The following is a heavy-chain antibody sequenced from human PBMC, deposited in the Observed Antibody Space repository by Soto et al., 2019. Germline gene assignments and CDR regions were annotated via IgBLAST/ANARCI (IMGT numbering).Heavy chain of an antibody. Sequence: SGKASCKGSGYSFTRYGIGWAGSATEQGLEWMGWMNPNSGNTGYAQKFQGRVTMTRNTSISTAYMELSSLRSEDTAVYYCARGGVFGVVNIYYYYGMDVWGQGTTVTVSS. D-gene: IGHD3-3*01. CDR2: MNPNSGNT. CDR1: GYSFTRYG. CDR3: ARGGVFGVVNIYYYYGMDV. V-gene: IGHV1-8*01. J-gene: IGHJ6*02.